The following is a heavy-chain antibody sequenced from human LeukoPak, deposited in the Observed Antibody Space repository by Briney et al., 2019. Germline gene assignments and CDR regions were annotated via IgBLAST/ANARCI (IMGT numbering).Heavy chain of an antibody. Sequence: ASVKVSCKASGYTFTSYYMHWVRQAPGQGLEWMGIINPSGGSTSYAQKFQGRVTMTRDTSTSTVYMELSSLRSEDTAVYYCARERSVGTMVRGVAAYYYGMDVWGQGTTVTVSS. CDR3: ARERSVGTMVRGVAAYYYGMDV. CDR2: INPSGGST. V-gene: IGHV1-46*01. J-gene: IGHJ6*02. D-gene: IGHD3-10*01. CDR1: GYTFTSYY.